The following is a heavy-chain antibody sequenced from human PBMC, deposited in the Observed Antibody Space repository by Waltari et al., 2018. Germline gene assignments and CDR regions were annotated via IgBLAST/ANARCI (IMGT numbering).Heavy chain of an antibody. J-gene: IGHJ6*02. V-gene: IGHV1-69*09. CDR2: IIPILGIA. CDR3: ARDLPDGEVAFFGELLAVYYYGMDV. D-gene: IGHD3-10*01. Sequence: QVQLVQSGAEVKKPGSSVKVSCKASGGTFSSYAISWVRQAPGQGLEWMGRIIPILGIANYAQKFQGRVTITADKSTSTAYMELSSLRSEDTAVYYCARDLPDGEVAFFGELLAVYYYGMDVWGQGTTVTVSS. CDR1: GGTFSSYA.